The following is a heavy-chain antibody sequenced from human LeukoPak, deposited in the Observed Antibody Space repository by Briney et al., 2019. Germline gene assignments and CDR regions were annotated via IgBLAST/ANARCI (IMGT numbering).Heavy chain of an antibody. J-gene: IGHJ4*02. V-gene: IGHV3-23*01. D-gene: IGHD1-14*01. CDR3: AKMVSVTTTPLRGMVY. CDR2: ISGSGGST. CDR1: GFTFSSYA. Sequence: GGSLRLSCAASGFTFSSYAMSWVRQAPGKGLEWVSAISGSGGSTYYADSVKGRFTISRDNSKNTLYLQMNSLRAEDTAVYYCAKMVSVTTTPLRGMVYWGQGTLVTVSS.